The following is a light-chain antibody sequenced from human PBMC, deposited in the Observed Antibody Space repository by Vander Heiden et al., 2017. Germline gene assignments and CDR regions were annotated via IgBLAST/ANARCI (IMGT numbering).Light chain of an antibody. CDR2: DAS. J-gene: IGKJ1*01. Sequence: EIVLTQSPATLSLSPGERATLSCSASQSVSSYLAWYQQKPVQAPRLLIYDASNSATRIPATLTARASGTDFTLTISSLEPEDFAVYYCRQRCNWPWTFGQGTRLEMK. CDR3: RQRCNWPWT. V-gene: IGKV3-11*01. CDR1: QSVSSY.